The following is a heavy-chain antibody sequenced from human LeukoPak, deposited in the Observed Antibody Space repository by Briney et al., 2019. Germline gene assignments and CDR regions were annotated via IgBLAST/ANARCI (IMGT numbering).Heavy chain of an antibody. Sequence: GRSLRLSCAASGFTFSRYAMHWVRQAPGKGLEWVSVIYSGGSTYYADSVKGRFTISRDNSKNTLYLQMNSLRAEDTAVYYCAREDYWGQGTLVTVSS. J-gene: IGHJ4*02. V-gene: IGHV3-53*01. CDR3: AREDY. CDR1: GFTFSRYA. CDR2: IYSGGST.